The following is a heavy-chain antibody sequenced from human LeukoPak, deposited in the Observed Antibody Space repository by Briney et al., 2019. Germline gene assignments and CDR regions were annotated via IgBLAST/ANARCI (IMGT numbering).Heavy chain of an antibody. J-gene: IGHJ4*02. CDR3: AKDSHWILFDD. V-gene: IGHV3-11*01. CDR1: GFTFSDYY. CDR2: ISSSGSTI. Sequence: GGSLTLSCAASGFTFSDYYMSWIRHAPGKGLEWVACISSSGSTIYYADPVKGRFTISRDNSKNTLYLQMNSLRDEDTAVYYCAKDSHWILFDDWGQGTLVTVSS. D-gene: IGHD2-2*03.